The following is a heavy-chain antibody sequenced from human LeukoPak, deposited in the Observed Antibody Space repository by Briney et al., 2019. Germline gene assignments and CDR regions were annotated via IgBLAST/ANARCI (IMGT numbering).Heavy chain of an antibody. D-gene: IGHD3-22*01. J-gene: IGHJ4*02. CDR2: IRYDGSNK. CDR3: AKGRYYYDSSGYSYYFDY. V-gene: IGHV3-30*02. Sequence: GGSLRLSCAASGFTFSSYWMSWVRQAPGKGLEWVAFIRYDGSNKYYADSVKGRFTISRDNSKNTLYLQMNSLRAEDTAVYYCAKGRYYYDSSGYSYYFDYWGQGTLVTVSS. CDR1: GFTFSSYW.